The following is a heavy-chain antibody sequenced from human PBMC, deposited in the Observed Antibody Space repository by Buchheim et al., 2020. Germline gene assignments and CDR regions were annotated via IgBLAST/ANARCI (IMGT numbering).Heavy chain of an antibody. V-gene: IGHV4-61*02. Sequence: QVQLQESGPGLVKPSQTLSLTCTVSGGSISSGSYYWSWIRQPAGKGLEWIGRIYTSGSTNYNPSLKSRVTISVDTSKNQFSLKLSSVTAADTAVYYCARDSGAVGYSYGLFDYWGQGTL. CDR1: GGSISSGSYY. D-gene: IGHD5-18*01. J-gene: IGHJ4*02. CDR2: IYTSGST. CDR3: ARDSGAVGYSYGLFDY.